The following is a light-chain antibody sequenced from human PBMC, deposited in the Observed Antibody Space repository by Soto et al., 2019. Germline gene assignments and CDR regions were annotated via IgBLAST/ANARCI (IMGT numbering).Light chain of an antibody. CDR3: QQRSNWPLT. V-gene: IGKV3-11*01. CDR1: QSVSNY. Sequence: EIVLTQSPATLSLSPGEGATLSCRASQSVSNYLALYQQKPGQAPRLLIFDASKRATGIPARFSGSGSGTDFTLTISSLEPEDFAVYYCQQRSNWPLTFGGGTKVEIK. J-gene: IGKJ4*01. CDR2: DAS.